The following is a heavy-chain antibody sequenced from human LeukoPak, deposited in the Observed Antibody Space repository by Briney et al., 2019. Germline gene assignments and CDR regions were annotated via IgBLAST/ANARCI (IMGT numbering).Heavy chain of an antibody. V-gene: IGHV4-4*09. CDR2: IYATGST. D-gene: IGHD3-10*01. Sequence: PSETLTLTCTASGGTISSYYWSWIRQPPGKGLEWIGYIYATGSTNYYPSLKSRVTISVDTSKNQFSLNLRSVTAADTAVYYCARHGSVRSPLGPWGQGTLVTVSS. CDR3: ARHGSVRSPLGP. CDR1: GGTISSYY. J-gene: IGHJ5*02.